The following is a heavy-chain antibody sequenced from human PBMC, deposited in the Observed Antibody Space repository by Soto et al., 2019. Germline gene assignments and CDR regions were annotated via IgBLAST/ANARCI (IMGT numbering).Heavy chain of an antibody. Sequence: GGSLRLSCAASGFTFSSYAMSWVRQAPGKGLEWVSAISGSGGSTYYADSVKGRFTISRDNSKNTLYLQMNSLRAEDTAVYYCAKRSSSWYVPPWFDPWGQGTLVTVSS. D-gene: IGHD6-13*01. J-gene: IGHJ5*02. CDR2: ISGSGGST. CDR1: GFTFSSYA. CDR3: AKRSSSWYVPPWFDP. V-gene: IGHV3-23*01.